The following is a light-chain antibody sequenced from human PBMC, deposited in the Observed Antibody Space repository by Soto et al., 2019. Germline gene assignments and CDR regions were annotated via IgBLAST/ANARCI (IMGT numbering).Light chain of an antibody. V-gene: IGLV2-14*01. CDR1: SSDVGGYNY. CDR2: DVS. CDR3: SSYTSSSTV. Sequence: QSALTQPASVSGSPGQSITISCTGTSSDVGGYNYVSWYQQHPGKAPKLMIYDVSNRPSGVSNRFSGSKSGNTASLTISGLQAEDEADYYCSSYTSSSTVFGGGTKLTVI. J-gene: IGLJ2*01.